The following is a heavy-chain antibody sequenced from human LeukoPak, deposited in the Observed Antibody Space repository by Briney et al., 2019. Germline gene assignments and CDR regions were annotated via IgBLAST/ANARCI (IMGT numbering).Heavy chain of an antibody. CDR3: AGGSSGLFDY. D-gene: IGHD6-19*01. CDR2: IYDSGST. J-gene: IGHJ4*02. CDR1: GGSISSSSYY. V-gene: IGHV4-61*01. Sequence: PSETLSLTCTVSGGSISSSSYYWSWIRQPPGKGLECIGYIYDSGSTNYNPSLKSRVTISVDTSKNQFSLKLSSVTAADTAIYYCAGGSSGLFDYWGQGTLVTVSS.